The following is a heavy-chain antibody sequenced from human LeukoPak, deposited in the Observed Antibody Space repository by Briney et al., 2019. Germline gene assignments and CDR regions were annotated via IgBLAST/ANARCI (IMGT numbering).Heavy chain of an antibody. D-gene: IGHD3-22*01. V-gene: IGHV4-30-2*01. CDR1: GGSISSGGYS. Sequence: PSETLSLTCAVSGGSISSGGYSWSWIRQPPGKGLEWLGYIYHSGSTYYNPSLKSRVTISVDRSKNQFSLKLSSVTAADPAVYYCARGSSTYYYDSSGYFDYWGQGTLVTVSS. J-gene: IGHJ4*02. CDR3: ARGSSTYYYDSSGYFDY. CDR2: IYHSGST.